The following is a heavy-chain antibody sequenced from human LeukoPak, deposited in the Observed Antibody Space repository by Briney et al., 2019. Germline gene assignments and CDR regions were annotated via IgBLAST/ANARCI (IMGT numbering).Heavy chain of an antibody. CDR1: GFTFSSYW. D-gene: IGHD2-2*01. CDR2: INSDGSST. J-gene: IGHJ6*04. CDR3: ARDCRYCSSTSCYVCWAVDV. V-gene: IGHV3-74*01. Sequence: GGSLRLSCAASGFTFSSYWMHWVRQAPGKGLVWVSRINSDGSSTSYADSVKGRFTISRDNAKNTLYLQMNSLRAEDTAVYYCARDCRYCSSTSCYVCWAVDVWGKGTTVTVSS.